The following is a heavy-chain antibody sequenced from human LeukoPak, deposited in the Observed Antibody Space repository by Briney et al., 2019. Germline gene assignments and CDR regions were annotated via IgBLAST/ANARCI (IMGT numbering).Heavy chain of an antibody. CDR2: IKEDGSEK. Sequence: GGSLRLSCAASGFTFSSYWMSWVRRAPGKGLEWVANIKEDGSEKYYVDSVKGRFTISRDNAKNSVYLQMNNLRAEDTAVYYCARAGTGLDYWGQGTLVTVSS. V-gene: IGHV3-7*01. CDR1: GFTFSSYW. CDR3: ARAGTGLDY. D-gene: IGHD2-8*02. J-gene: IGHJ4*02.